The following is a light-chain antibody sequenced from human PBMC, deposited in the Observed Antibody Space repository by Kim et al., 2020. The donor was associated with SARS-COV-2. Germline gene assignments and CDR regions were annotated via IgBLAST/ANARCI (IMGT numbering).Light chain of an antibody. Sequence: ASVGDRVTITCRESQSISSYLNWYQQKPGKAPKLLIYAASILQSGVPSRFSGSGSGTDFTLTISSLQPEDFASYHCQQSYSTPRTFAQGTKVDIK. J-gene: IGKJ1*01. V-gene: IGKV1-39*01. CDR3: QQSYSTPRT. CDR2: AAS. CDR1: QSISSY.